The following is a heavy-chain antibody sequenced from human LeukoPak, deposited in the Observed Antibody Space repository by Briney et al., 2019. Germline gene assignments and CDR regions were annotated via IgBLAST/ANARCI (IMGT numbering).Heavy chain of an antibody. D-gene: IGHD3-22*01. V-gene: IGHV3-33*01. CDR3: ARDGYYYDSRGDHFDY. CDR2: IWYDGSNK. Sequence: GGSLRLSCAASGFTFSSYGMHWVRQAPGKGLEWVAVIWYDGSNKYYADSVKGRFTISRDNSKNTLYLQMNSLRAEDTAVYYCARDGYYYDSRGDHFDYWGQGTLVTVSS. CDR1: GFTFSSYG. J-gene: IGHJ4*02.